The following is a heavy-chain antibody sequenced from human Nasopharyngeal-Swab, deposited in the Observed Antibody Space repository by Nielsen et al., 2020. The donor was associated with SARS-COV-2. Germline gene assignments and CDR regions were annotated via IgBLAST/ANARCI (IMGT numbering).Heavy chain of an antibody. D-gene: IGHD6-19*01. CDR1: GFTFSSYA. J-gene: IGHJ4*02. Sequence: GESLKISCAASGFTFSSYAMSWVRQAPGKGLEWVSAISGSGRSTYYADSVKGRFTITRDNSKNTLYLQMNSLRAEDTAVYFCAKLDIGGWLGSTIGYFDYWGQGTLVTVSS. CDR2: ISGSGRST. CDR3: AKLDIGGWLGSTIGYFDY. V-gene: IGHV3-23*01.